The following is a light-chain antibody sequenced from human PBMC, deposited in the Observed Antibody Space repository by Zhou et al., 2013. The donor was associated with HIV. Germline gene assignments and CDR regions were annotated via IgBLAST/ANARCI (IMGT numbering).Light chain of an antibody. CDR3: QQLNSYST. V-gene: IGKV1-39*01. CDR2: AAS. CDR1: QSISTY. J-gene: IGKJ5*01. Sequence: DIQMTQSPSSLSASVGDRVTITCRASQSISTYLSWYQQKPGRAPKVLISAASTLQSGVPSRFSGSGSGTHFTLTISSLQPEDFATYYCQQLNSYSTFGQGTRLEIK.